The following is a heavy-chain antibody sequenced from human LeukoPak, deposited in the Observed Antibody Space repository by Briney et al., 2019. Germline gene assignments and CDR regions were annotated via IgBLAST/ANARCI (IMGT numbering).Heavy chain of an antibody. CDR3: ARVSGDGCPRSTSCTDWFDP. Sequence: SETLSLTCAVYGGSFSGYYRSWIRQPPGKGLEWIGEINHSGSTNYNPSLKSRVTISVDTSKNQFSLKLSSVTAADTAVYYCARVSGDGCPRSTSCTDWFDPWGQGTLVTVSS. CDR1: GGSFSGYY. D-gene: IGHD2-2*01. J-gene: IGHJ5*02. V-gene: IGHV4-34*01. CDR2: INHSGST.